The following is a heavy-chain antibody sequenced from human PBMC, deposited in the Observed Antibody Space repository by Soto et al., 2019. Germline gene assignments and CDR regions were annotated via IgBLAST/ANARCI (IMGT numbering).Heavy chain of an antibody. Sequence: QVQLVQSGAEVKRPGASLKVSCKASGYTFTTYGFNWVRQAPGQGLEWMGWISPYNGDTNYAHNFQGRVTLTTDTSMSTVYMELRSLTSEDTAVYFCAGTPRAQMIALEAATRFDYWGEGTLVTVSS. CDR3: AGTPRAQMIALEAATRFDY. V-gene: IGHV1-18*04. J-gene: IGHJ4*02. D-gene: IGHD3-16*01. CDR2: ISPYNGDT. CDR1: GYTFTTYG.